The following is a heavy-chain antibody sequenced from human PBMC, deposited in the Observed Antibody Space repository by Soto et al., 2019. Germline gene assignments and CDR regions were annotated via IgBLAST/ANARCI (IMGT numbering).Heavy chain of an antibody. D-gene: IGHD2-8*01. V-gene: IGHV3-48*02. CDR1: GFTFSSYS. CDR2: ISSSSSTI. Sequence: EVQLVESGGGLVQPGGSLRLTCAASGFTFSSYSMNWVRQAPGKGLEWVSYISSSSSTIYYADSVKGRFTISRDNAKNSLYLQMNSLRDEDTAVYYCARDQYPSGEYCTNGVCSYYYYYGMDVWGQGTTVTVSS. CDR3: ARDQYPSGEYCTNGVCSYYYYYGMDV. J-gene: IGHJ6*02.